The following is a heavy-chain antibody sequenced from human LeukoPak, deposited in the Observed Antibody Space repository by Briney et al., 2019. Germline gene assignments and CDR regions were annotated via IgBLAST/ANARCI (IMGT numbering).Heavy chain of an antibody. V-gene: IGHV3-30*18. CDR1: GFTFSSYG. CDR3: AKDFTGSYYPDGAFDI. Sequence: GTSLRLSCADSGFTFSSYGMHWVRQAPGKGLEWVAGISYDGSNKYYTDSVKGRFTISRDNSKNTLLLQMNSLRAEDTAVYYCAKDFTGSYYPDGAFDIWGQGTMVTVSS. J-gene: IGHJ3*02. CDR2: ISYDGSNK. D-gene: IGHD1-26*01.